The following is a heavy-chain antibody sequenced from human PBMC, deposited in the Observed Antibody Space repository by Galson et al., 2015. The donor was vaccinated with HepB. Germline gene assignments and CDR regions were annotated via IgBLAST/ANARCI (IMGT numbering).Heavy chain of an antibody. Sequence: SLRLSCAASGFTFSSYAMSWVRQAPGKGLEWVSAISGSGGSTYYADSVKGRFTISRDNSKNTLYLQMNSLRAEDTAVYYCAPTEQWLPTPFDYWGQGTLVTVSS. J-gene: IGHJ4*02. CDR1: GFTFSSYA. D-gene: IGHD6-19*01. CDR3: APTEQWLPTPFDY. CDR2: ISGSGGST. V-gene: IGHV3-23*01.